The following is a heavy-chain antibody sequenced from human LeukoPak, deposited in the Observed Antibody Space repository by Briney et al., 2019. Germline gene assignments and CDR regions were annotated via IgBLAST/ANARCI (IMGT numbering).Heavy chain of an antibody. D-gene: IGHD2-2*01. CDR3: ARELGYCSSTSCPLWNY. Sequence: ASVKVSCKASGYTFTGYYMHWVRQAPGQGLEWMGWINPNSGGTNYAQKFQGRVTMTRDTSISTAYMELSRLRSDDTAVYYCARELGYCSSTSCPLWNYWGQGTLVTVSS. CDR1: GYTFTGYY. V-gene: IGHV1-2*02. J-gene: IGHJ4*02. CDR2: INPNSGGT.